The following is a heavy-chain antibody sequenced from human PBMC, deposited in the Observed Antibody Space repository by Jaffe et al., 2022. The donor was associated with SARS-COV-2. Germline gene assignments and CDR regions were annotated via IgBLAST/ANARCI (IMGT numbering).Heavy chain of an antibody. CDR2: ISYDGSNK. CDR1: GFTFSSYG. J-gene: IGHJ4*02. CDR3: AKAPPNSGSYSPFDY. D-gene: IGHD1-26*01. Sequence: QVQLVESGGGVVQPGRSLRLSCAASGFTFSSYGMHWVRQAPGKGLEWVAVISYDGSNKYYADSVKGRFTISRDNSKNTLYLQMNSLRAEDTAVYYCAKAPPNSGSYSPFDYWGQGTLVTVSS. V-gene: IGHV3-30*18.